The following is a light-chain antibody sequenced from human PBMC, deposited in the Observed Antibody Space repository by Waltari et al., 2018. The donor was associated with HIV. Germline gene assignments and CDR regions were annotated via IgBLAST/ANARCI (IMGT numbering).Light chain of an antibody. J-gene: IGKJ1*01. Sequence: DIVMTQAPESTAVSLCVRATIKYRFSQNILYNSNIKNYLAWYQQKPGQTPRLLIYGASTRQSGVPYRFSGSGSGTDFTLTISSLQAEDVAVYFCQQSYSTPPWTFGQGTKVEIK. V-gene: IGKV4-1*01. CDR3: QQSYSTPPWT. CDR1: QNILYNSNIKNY. CDR2: GAS.